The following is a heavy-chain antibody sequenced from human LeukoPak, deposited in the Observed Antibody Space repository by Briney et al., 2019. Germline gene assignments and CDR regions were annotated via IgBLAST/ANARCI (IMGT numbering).Heavy chain of an antibody. Sequence: SQTLSLTCAISGXSVSSNSSAWNWIRQSPSRGLEWLGRIYYRSKWYTDYAVSVTSRITINPDTSKNQFSLQLNSVTPEDTAVYYCARDKDYSIDHWGQGTLVTVSS. J-gene: IGHJ4*02. CDR1: GXSVSSNSSA. D-gene: IGHD4-11*01. V-gene: IGHV6-1*01. CDR3: ARDKDYSIDH. CDR2: IYYRSKWYT.